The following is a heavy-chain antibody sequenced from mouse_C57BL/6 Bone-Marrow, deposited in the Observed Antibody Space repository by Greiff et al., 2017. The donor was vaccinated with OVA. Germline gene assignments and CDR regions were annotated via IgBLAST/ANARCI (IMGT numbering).Heavy chain of an antibody. D-gene: IGHD1-1*01. CDR3: ARHEDEYYGSSRAWFAY. J-gene: IGHJ3*01. V-gene: IGHV1-62-2*01. Sequence: VKLMESGAELVKPGASVKLSCKASGYTFTEYTIHWVKQRSGQGLEWIGWFYPGSGSIKYNEKFKDKATLTADKSSSTVYMELSRLTSEDSAVYFCARHEDEYYGSSRAWFAYWGQGTLVTVSA. CDR1: GYTFTEYT. CDR2: FYPGSGSI.